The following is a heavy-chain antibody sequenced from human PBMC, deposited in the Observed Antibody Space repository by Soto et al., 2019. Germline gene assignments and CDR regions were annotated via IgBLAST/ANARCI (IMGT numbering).Heavy chain of an antibody. J-gene: IGHJ5*02. CDR2: IYYSGST. D-gene: IGHD1-26*01. V-gene: IGHV4-30-4*01. CDR1: GRSISSVNYY. CDR3: ARLAYSWNRVFLS. Sequence: SETLSLTCTVSGRSISSVNYYWSWIRHPPGKGLEWIGYIYYSGSTYYNPSLKSRTTISVDTSKNQFSLNLSSVTAADTAVYYCARLAYSWNRVFLSWGQGALVPVYS.